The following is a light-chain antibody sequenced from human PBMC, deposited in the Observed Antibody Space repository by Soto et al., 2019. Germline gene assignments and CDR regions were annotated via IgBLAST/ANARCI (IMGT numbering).Light chain of an antibody. CDR1: QDISNY. CDR3: QQYDNLPLT. V-gene: IGKV1-33*01. J-gene: IGKJ4*01. CDR2: DAS. Sequence: DIHMAHSPSSLSASVVDRVTITCQASQDISNYLNWYQQKPGKAPKLPIYDASNLETGVPSRFSGSGSGTDFTFTISSLQPEDIATYYCQQYDNLPLTFGGGTKVDIK.